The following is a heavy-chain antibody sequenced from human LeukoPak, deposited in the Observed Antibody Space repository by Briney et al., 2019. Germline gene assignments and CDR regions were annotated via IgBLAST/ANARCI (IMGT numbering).Heavy chain of an antibody. CDR2: IDPSDSYT. CDR3: ARLPRVAYTPHYYGSGSYLA. CDR1: GYSFTSYW. J-gene: IGHJ5*02. V-gene: IGHV5-10-1*01. Sequence: GESLKISCKGSGYSFTSYWISWVRQMPGKGLEWMGRIDPSDSYTNYSPSFQGHVTISADKSISTAYLQWSSLKALDTAMYYCARLPRVAYTPHYYGSGSYLAWGQGPLVTVSS. D-gene: IGHD3-10*01.